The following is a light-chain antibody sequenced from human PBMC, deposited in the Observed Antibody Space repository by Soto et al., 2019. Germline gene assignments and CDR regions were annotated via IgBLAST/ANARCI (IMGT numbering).Light chain of an antibody. CDR1: QSVSTN. J-gene: IGKJ5*01. CDR3: QQYGSSPIT. CDR2: GAT. Sequence: EIVMTQSPDTLSVSPGDIVTLSCRASQSVSTNLAWYQQKPGQAPRLLIHGATIRATGIPDRFSGSGSGTDFALGINRLEPEDFAVYYCQQYGSSPITFGQGTRLEIK. V-gene: IGKV3-20*01.